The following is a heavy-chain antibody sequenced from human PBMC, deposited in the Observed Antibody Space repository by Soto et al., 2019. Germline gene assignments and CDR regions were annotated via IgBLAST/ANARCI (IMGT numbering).Heavy chain of an antibody. CDR2: IYYSGGT. Sequence: SETLSLTCTVSGGSISSYYWSWIRQPPGKGLEWIGYIYYSGGTNYNPSLKSRVTISVDTSKNQFSLKLSSVTAADTAVFYCAKTTYYYGSGSYYRWFDPWGHGTLVTVSS. V-gene: IGHV4-59*12. CDR1: GGSISSYY. J-gene: IGHJ5*02. CDR3: AKTTYYYGSGSYYRWFDP. D-gene: IGHD3-10*01.